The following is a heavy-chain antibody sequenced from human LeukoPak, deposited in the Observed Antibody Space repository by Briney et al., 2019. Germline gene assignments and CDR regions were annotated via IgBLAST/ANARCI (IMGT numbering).Heavy chain of an antibody. D-gene: IGHD6-6*01. J-gene: IGHJ4*02. V-gene: IGHV3-23*01. CDR2: ISGSGRST. Sequence: GGSLRLSCAASGFTFDDYGMTWVRQAPGKGLEWVSGISGSGRSTYYADSVKGRFTISRDNSKNTLYLQMNSLRAEDTAVYYCAKGGAARPKIVWGQGTLVTVSS. CDR1: GFTFDDYG. CDR3: AKGGAARPKIV.